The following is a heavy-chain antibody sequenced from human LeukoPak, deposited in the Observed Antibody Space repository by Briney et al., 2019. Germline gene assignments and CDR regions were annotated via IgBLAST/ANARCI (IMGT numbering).Heavy chain of an antibody. CDR1: GYTFTSYY. V-gene: IGHV1-46*01. CDR2: INPSGGST. Sequence: ASVKVSCKASGYTFTSYYMHWVRQAPGQGLEWMGIINPSGGSTSYAQKFQGRVTMIRDTSTSTVYMELSSLRSEDTAVYYCARDIVVVPAAYSLGMDVWGKGTTVTVSS. D-gene: IGHD2-2*01. J-gene: IGHJ6*04. CDR3: ARDIVVVPAAYSLGMDV.